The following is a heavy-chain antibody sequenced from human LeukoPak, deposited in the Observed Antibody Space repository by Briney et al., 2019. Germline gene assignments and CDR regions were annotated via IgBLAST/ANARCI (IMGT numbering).Heavy chain of an antibody. Sequence: GGSLRLSCAASGFTFNNAWMNRVRQAPGKGLEWVGRIKSKTDGGTTDYAAPVKDRFTISRDDSKNTLYLQMNSLRTEDTAVYYCTTVDAAAVNGWFDPWGQGTLVTVSS. J-gene: IGHJ5*02. CDR1: GFTFNNAW. D-gene: IGHD6-13*01. V-gene: IGHV3-15*01. CDR2: IKSKTDGGTT. CDR3: TTVDAAAVNGWFDP.